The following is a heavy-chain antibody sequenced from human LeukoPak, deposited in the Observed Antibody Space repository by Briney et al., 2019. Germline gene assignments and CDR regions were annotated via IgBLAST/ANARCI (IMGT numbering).Heavy chain of an antibody. CDR2: IYTSGST. Sequence: MSSQTLSLTCTVSGGSISSGSYYWSWIRQPAGKGLEWIGRIYTSGSTNYNPSLKSRVTISVDTSKNQFSLKLSSVTAADTAVYYCAGTDYYYYYMDVWGKGTTVTVSS. V-gene: IGHV4-61*02. CDR1: GGSISSGSYY. J-gene: IGHJ6*03. CDR3: AGTDYYYYYMDV. D-gene: IGHD1-1*01.